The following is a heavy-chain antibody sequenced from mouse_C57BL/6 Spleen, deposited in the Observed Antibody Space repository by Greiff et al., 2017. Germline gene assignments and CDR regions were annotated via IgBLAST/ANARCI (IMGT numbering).Heavy chain of an antibody. Sequence: QVQLQQSGPELVKPGASVKISCKASGYAFSSSWMNWVKQRPGKGLEWIGRIYPGDGDTNYNGKFKGKATLTADKSSSTAYMQLSSLPSVDSAVSCCARIYYGYDDGDYWGQGTTLTVSS. CDR2: IYPGDGDT. D-gene: IGHD2-2*01. CDR1: GYAFSSSW. CDR3: ARIYYGYDDGDY. V-gene: IGHV1-82*01. J-gene: IGHJ2*01.